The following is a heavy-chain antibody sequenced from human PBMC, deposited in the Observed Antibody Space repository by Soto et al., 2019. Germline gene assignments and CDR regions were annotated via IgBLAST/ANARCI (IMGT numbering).Heavy chain of an antibody. CDR3: ARRSCCIYICDGLMTTVTTEAFDI. D-gene: IGHD4-17*01. CDR2: LYPGDSDT. J-gene: IGHJ3*02. CDR1: GYSFIHYW. Sequence: GESLKISCKASGYSFIHYWIGWVRQMSGEGLEWMGILYPGDSDTRYSPSFQVQVTISADKSIGTTYLQLSSLKASDTAMYYCARRSCCIYICDGLMTTVTTEAFDIWGQGTMVTVSS. V-gene: IGHV5-51*01.